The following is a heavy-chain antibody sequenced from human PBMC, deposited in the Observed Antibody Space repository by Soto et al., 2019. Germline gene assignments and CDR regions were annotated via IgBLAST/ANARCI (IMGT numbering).Heavy chain of an antibody. V-gene: IGHV5-10-1*01. CDR3: ARQIYDSDTGPNFQYYFDS. CDR1: GYSFAGYW. D-gene: IGHD3-22*01. CDR2: IDPSDSQT. J-gene: IGHJ4*02. Sequence: GECLKISCKGSGYSFAGYWITWVRQKPGKGLEWMGRIDPSDSQTYYSPSFRGHVTISATKSITTVFLQWSSLRASDTAMYYCARQIYDSDTGPNFQYYFDSWGQGTPVTVSS.